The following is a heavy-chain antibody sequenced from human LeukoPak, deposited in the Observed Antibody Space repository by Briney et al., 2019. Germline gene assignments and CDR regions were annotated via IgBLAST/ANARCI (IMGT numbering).Heavy chain of an antibody. CDR3: ARAPNYYYDSSGYRRYFDY. V-gene: IGHV4-34*01. Sequence: SETLSLTCAVYGGSFSGYYWSWIRQPPGKGLEWIGEINHSGSTNYNPSLKSRVTISVDTCKNQFSLKLSSVTAADTAVYYCARAPNYYYDSSGYRRYFDYWGQGTLVTVSS. D-gene: IGHD3-22*01. CDR1: GGSFSGYY. CDR2: INHSGST. J-gene: IGHJ4*02.